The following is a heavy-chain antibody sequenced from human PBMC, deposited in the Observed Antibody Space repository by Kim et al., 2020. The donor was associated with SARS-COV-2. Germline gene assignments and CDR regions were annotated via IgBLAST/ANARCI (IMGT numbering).Heavy chain of an antibody. CDR2: ISWNSGSI. CDR3: AKGGSGTFHAANYYYYGMDV. D-gene: IGHD3-10*01. J-gene: IGHJ6*02. Sequence: GGSLRLSCAASGFTFDDYAMHWVRQAPGKGLEWVSGISWNSGSIGYADSVKGRFTISRDNAKKNLFLQMNSLRPEDTALYYCAKGGSGTFHAANYYYYGMDVWGQGTTVTVSS. CDR1: GFTFDDYA. V-gene: IGHV3-9*01.